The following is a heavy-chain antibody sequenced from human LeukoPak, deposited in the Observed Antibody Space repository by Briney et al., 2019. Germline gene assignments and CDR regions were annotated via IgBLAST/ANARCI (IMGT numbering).Heavy chain of an antibody. V-gene: IGHV3-9*01. J-gene: IGHJ4*02. CDR2: ISWNSGSI. CDR3: AKMWQHQQTHYFDY. Sequence: PGRSLRLSCAASGFTFDDYAMHWVRHAPGKGLEWVSGISWNSGSIGYADSVKGRFTISRDNAKNSLYLQMNSLRAEDTALYYCAKMWQHQQTHYFDYWGQGTLVTVSS. CDR1: GFTFDDYA. D-gene: IGHD2-2*01.